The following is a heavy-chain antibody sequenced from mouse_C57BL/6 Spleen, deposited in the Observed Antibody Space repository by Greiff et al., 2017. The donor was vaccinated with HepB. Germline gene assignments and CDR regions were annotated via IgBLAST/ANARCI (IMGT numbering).Heavy chain of an antibody. V-gene: IGHV1-52*01. CDR3: ARSGVTTVVYWYFDV. Sequence: QVQLQQPGAELVRPGSSVKLSCKASGYTFTSYWMHWVKQRPIQGLEWIGNIDPSDSETHYNQKFKDKATLTVDKSSSTAYMQLSSLTSEDSAVYYCARSGVTTVVYWYFDVWGTGTTVTVSS. D-gene: IGHD1-1*01. CDR1: GYTFTSYW. J-gene: IGHJ1*03. CDR2: IDPSDSET.